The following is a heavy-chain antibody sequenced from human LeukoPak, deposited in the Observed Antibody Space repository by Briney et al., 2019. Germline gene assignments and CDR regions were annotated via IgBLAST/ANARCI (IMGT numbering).Heavy chain of an antibody. V-gene: IGHV4-34*01. CDR3: AREICRYCSSTSTS. CDR1: GGSFSGYY. CDR2: ISHSGST. J-gene: IGHJ5*02. Sequence: SETLSLTCAVYGGSFSGYYWSWIRQPPGEGLEWIGEISHSGSTNYNPSLKSRVTISVDTSKNQFSLKLSSVTAADTAVYYCAREICRYCSSTSTSWGQGTLVTVSS. D-gene: IGHD2-2*01.